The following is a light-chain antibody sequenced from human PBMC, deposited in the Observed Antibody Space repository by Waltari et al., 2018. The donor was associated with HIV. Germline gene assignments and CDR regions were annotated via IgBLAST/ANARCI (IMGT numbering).Light chain of an antibody. CDR2: EVN. J-gene: IGLJ2*01. V-gene: IGLV2-14*01. Sequence: QSALTQPASVSGSPGQSITISCTGSSSDIGVSDFVSWYQFRPGEAPRLIIFEVNERPSHTSDRFSGSKSGNTASLTISAIQTEDEADYYCSSYSTGATLVLLGGGTKLTVL. CDR1: SSDIGVSDF. CDR3: SSYSTGATLVL.